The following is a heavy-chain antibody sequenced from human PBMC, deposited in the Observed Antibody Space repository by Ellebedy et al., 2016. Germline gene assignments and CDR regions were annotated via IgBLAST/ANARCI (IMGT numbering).Heavy chain of an antibody. D-gene: IGHD3-10*01. CDR1: GFTFSNYW. V-gene: IGHV3-7*01. J-gene: IGHJ6*02. CDR2: IKEDGSEK. CDR3: ARDRRTTYGSVYYYGMDV. Sequence: GGSLRLSCTASGFTFSNYWMSWVRQAPGKGLEWVANIKEDGSEKYYVDSVKGRFTISRDNAKNSLYLQMNSLRAEDTAVYYCARDRRTTYGSVYYYGMDVWGQGTTVTVSS.